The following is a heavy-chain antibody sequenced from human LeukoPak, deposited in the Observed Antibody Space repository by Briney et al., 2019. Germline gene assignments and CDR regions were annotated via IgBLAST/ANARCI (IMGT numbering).Heavy chain of an antibody. Sequence: SETLSLTCTVSGYSISSGYYWGWIRQPPGKGLEWIGSIYHSGSTYYNPSLKSRVTISVDTSKNQFSLKLSSVTAADTAVYYCARADYYDSSGYYSAYYYMDVWGKGTTVTVSS. D-gene: IGHD3-22*01. CDR2: IYHSGST. V-gene: IGHV4-38-2*02. CDR1: GYSISSGYY. CDR3: ARADYYDSSGYYSAYYYMDV. J-gene: IGHJ6*03.